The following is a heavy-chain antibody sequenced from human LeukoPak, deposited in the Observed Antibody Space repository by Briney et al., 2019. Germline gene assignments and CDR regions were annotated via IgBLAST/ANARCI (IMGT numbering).Heavy chain of an antibody. J-gene: IGHJ4*02. CDR3: ARAKYYFDY. Sequence: SETLSHTCTVSVDSISGYYWSWIRQPPGKGLEWIGYMYYSGNTNYNPSLKSRLTTSLDTSKNQLSLKLSSVTAADTAVYYCARAKYYFDYWGQGTLVTVSS. CDR1: VDSISGYY. CDR2: MYYSGNT. V-gene: IGHV4-59*01.